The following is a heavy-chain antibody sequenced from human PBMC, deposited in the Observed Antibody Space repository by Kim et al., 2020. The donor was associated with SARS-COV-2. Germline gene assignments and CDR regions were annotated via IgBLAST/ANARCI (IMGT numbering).Heavy chain of an antibody. D-gene: IGHD6-19*01. V-gene: IGHV4-34*01. CDR1: GGPFSGFF. CDR2: INYGGVT. J-gene: IGHJ3*02. CDR3: STGLSVGWSGDAFVI. Sequence: SETLSLTCSVSGGPFSGFFWSYICQAPGKGLEWIGEINYGGVTNYNPSLRSRVFMSVDRSKSLFSLNLTSVTAADTAMYFCSTGLSVGWSGDAFVIWAQG.